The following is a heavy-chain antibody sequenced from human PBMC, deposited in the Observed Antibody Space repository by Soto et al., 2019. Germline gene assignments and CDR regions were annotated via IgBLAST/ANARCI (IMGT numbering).Heavy chain of an antibody. CDR2: IYYSGNT. CDR1: GGSIGRYY. V-gene: IGHV4-59*08. Sequence: ETLSLTCNVSGGSIGRYYWSWIRQPPGEGLEWIGYIYYSGNTNYNPSLKSRVTMSVDTSKNQFALKLSSVTAADTAVYYCARQISPRECFGLWGQGSLVTVSS. D-gene: IGHD3-3*01. J-gene: IGHJ5*02. CDR3: ARQISPRECFGL.